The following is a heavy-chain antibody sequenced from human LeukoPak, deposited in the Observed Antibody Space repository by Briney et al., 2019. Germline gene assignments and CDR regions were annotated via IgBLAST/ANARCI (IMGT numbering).Heavy chain of an antibody. Sequence: SETLSLTCTVSGGSISGNLWSWIRQPAGKGLEWIGRIYPSGAANYSPSLKSRVTMSVDTSKNHFSLRLSSVTAADTAVYYCARDVCTGATCNSCAVFDYWGQGTLVTVSS. CDR3: ARDVCTGATCNSCAVFDY. CDR2: IYPSGAA. D-gene: IGHD2-8*02. J-gene: IGHJ4*02. CDR1: GGSISGNL. V-gene: IGHV4-4*07.